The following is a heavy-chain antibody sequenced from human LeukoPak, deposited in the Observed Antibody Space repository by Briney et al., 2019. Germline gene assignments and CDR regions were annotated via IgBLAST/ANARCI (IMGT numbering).Heavy chain of an antibody. V-gene: IGHV3-48*03. Sequence: GGTLRLSCAASGFTFSSYEMNWVRQAPGKGLQWVSDISSSGTTIYYADSVKGRFTISRDNAKNSLYLQMNSLRAEDTAVYYCARALGGWPRFIYDSWGQGTLVTVSS. J-gene: IGHJ4*02. D-gene: IGHD6-19*01. CDR2: ISSSGTTI. CDR1: GFTFSSYE. CDR3: ARALGGWPRFIYDS.